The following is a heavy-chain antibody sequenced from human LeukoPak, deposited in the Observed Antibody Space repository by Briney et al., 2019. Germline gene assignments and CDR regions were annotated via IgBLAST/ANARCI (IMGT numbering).Heavy chain of an antibody. CDR1: GYTFTGYY. CDR2: INLNSGGT. CDR3: ARASWETVQDY. D-gene: IGHD4-17*01. Sequence: VSVKVSCKASGYTFTGYYMHWVRQAPGQGLEWMGWINLNSGGTDYAQKFQGRVTMTRDTSISTAYMELSRLRSDDTAVYYCARASWETVQDYWGQGTLVTVSS. V-gene: IGHV1-2*02. J-gene: IGHJ4*02.